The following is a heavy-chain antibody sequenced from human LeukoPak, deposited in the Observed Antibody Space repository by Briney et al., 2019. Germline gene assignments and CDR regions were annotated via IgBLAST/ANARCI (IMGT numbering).Heavy chain of an antibody. J-gene: IGHJ4*02. V-gene: IGHV4-61*02. CDR3: ARDSDYYGLDY. Sequence: SETLSLTCTVSGDSISSGSYYWSWIRQPAGKGLDWIGRIYTSGSTNYIPSLKSRVTISVGTSKNQFSLKLSSVTAADTAMYYCARDSDYYGLDYWGQGTQVTVSS. CDR1: GDSISSGSYY. CDR2: IYTSGST. D-gene: IGHD3-22*01.